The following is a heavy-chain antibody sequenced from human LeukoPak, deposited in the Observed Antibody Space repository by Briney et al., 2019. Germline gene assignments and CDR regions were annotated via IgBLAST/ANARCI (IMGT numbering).Heavy chain of an antibody. J-gene: IGHJ4*02. CDR3: ARAPYGGNLYYFDY. Sequence: SETLSLTCTVSGGSISSYYWSWIRQPPGKGLEWIGYIYYSGSTNYNPSLKSRVTISVDTSKNQFSLKLSSVAAADTAVYYCARAPYGGNLYYFDYWGQGTLVTVSS. CDR2: IYYSGST. D-gene: IGHD4-23*01. CDR1: GGSISSYY. V-gene: IGHV4-59*01.